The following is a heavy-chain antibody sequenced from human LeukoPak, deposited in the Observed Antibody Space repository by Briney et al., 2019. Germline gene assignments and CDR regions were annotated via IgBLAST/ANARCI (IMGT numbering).Heavy chain of an antibody. CDR2: IYPGDSDT. D-gene: IGHD2-2*01. V-gene: IGHV5-51*01. CDR3: ARRQGCSSTSCPPDY. CDR1: GYSFTTYW. Sequence: GESLKISRRGSGYSFTTYWIGWVRQMPGKGLEWIGIIYPGDSDTRYTPSFQGQVTMSADKSINTAYLQWSSLKASDTAMYYCARRQGCSSTSCPPDYWGQGTLVTVSS. J-gene: IGHJ4*02.